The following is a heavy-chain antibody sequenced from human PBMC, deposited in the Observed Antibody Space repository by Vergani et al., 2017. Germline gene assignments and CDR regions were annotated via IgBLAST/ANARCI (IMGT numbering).Heavy chain of an antibody. CDR1: GGTFSSYA. CDR3: ARAQGYCSSTSCYPRRFDH. Sequence: QVQLVQSGAEVKKPGSSVKVSCKASGGTFSSYAISWVRQAPGQGLEWMGGIIPIFGTANYAQKFQGRVTITADESTSTAYMELSSLRSEDTAVYYCARAQGYCSSTSCYPRRFDHWGQGTLVTVSS. CDR2: IIPIFGTA. J-gene: IGHJ5*02. D-gene: IGHD2-2*01. V-gene: IGHV1-69*01.